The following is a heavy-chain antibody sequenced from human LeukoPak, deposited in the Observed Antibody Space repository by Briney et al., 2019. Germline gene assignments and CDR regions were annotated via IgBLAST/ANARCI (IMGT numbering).Heavy chain of an antibody. Sequence: GGSLRLSCAASGSTFSSYAMSWVRQAPGKGLEWVSAFSGSGGSTYYADSVKGRFTISRDNSKNTLYLQMNSLRAEDTAVYYCAKVSSYGYYFDYWGQGTLVTVSS. CDR2: FSGSGGST. CDR1: GSTFSSYA. D-gene: IGHD5-18*01. CDR3: AKVSSYGYYFDY. J-gene: IGHJ4*02. V-gene: IGHV3-23*01.